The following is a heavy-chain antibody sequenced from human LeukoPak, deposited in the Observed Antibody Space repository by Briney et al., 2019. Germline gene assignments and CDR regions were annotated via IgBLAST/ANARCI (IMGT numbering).Heavy chain of an antibody. J-gene: IGHJ5*02. Sequence: GRSLRLSCTASGFIFSSYWMTWVRQVPGKGLEWVANMNEDGSEKYYVGSVKGRFTISRDNAQNSLLQMNSLRAEDTAVYYCARGVYHLGPWGQGTLVTVSS. D-gene: IGHD2/OR15-2a*01. V-gene: IGHV3-7*04. CDR2: MNEDGSEK. CDR1: GFIFSSYW. CDR3: ARGVYHLGP.